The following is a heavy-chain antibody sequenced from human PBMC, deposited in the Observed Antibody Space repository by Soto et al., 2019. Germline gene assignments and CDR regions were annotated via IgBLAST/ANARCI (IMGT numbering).Heavy chain of an antibody. V-gene: IGHV4-34*01. J-gene: IGHJ4*02. D-gene: IGHD3-22*01. CDR3: ARGLHYYDSSGYYYAPFDY. Sequence: SETLSLTCAVYGGSFSGYYWSWIRQPPGKGLEWIGEINHSGSTNYNPSLKSRVTISVDTSKNQFSLKLSSVTAADTAVYYCARGLHYYDSSGYYYAPFDYWGQGTLVTVSS. CDR1: GGSFSGYY. CDR2: INHSGST.